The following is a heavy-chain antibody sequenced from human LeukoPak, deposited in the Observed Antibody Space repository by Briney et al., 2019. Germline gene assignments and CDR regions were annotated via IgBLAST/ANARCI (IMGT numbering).Heavy chain of an antibody. Sequence: GGSLRLSCEASGFTFSSYAMSWVRHAPGKGLEWVSGISGSGGSTYYAVCVKGRFTIYRDNSKNALYLQMNSLRAEDTAVYYCAKSYDYIWGSYRFNWFDRWGQGTLVTVSS. J-gene: IGHJ5*02. CDR2: ISGSGGST. CDR1: GFTFSSYA. V-gene: IGHV3-23*01. CDR3: AKSYDYIWGSYRFNWFDR. D-gene: IGHD3-16*02.